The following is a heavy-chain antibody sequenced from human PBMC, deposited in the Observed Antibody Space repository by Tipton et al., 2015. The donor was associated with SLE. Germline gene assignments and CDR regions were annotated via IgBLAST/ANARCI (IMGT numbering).Heavy chain of an antibody. CDR2: MSDGGGT. J-gene: IGHJ6*02. D-gene: IGHD2-21*02. CDR1: DDSMSSSNY. V-gene: IGHV4-59*08. Sequence: TLSLTCTVSDDSMSSSNYWIWIRQPPGKGLEWIGYMSDGGGTNYNPSLKSRVTISVDPAKNQFSLKLTSVTAADTAVYYCARGMVTWRGAIVGVDVWGQGTTVNVSS. CDR3: ARGMVTWRGAIVGVDV.